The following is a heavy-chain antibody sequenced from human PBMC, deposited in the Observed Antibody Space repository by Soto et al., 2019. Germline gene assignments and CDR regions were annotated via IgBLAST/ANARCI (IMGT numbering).Heavy chain of an antibody. J-gene: IGHJ4*01. D-gene: IGHD3-9*01. V-gene: IGHV3-15*07. Sequence: GGSLRLSCAASGFIFSNAWINWVRQAPGKGLEWVGRVKSKTDGGTTDFAAPVKGRFAISRDDSKNMVYLEMNSLKTEDTAIYYCTTDSDMTNRRVRFDYWGSGSRVA. CDR1: GFIFSNAW. CDR3: TTDSDMTNRRVRFDY. CDR2: VKSKTDGGTT.